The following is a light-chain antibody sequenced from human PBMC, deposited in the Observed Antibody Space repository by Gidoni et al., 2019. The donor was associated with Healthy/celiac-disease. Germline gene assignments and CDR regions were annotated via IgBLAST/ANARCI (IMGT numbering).Light chain of an antibody. V-gene: IGKV1-39*01. J-gene: IGKJ2*01. Sequence: DIQMTHSPSSLSASVGDRVTITCRASQSISSYLNWYQQKPGKAPKLLSYDASSLQSGVPSRFSGSGSGTDFTLTISSLQPEDFATYYCQQSYSTPITFGQGTKLEIK. CDR2: DAS. CDR3: QQSYSTPIT. CDR1: QSISSY.